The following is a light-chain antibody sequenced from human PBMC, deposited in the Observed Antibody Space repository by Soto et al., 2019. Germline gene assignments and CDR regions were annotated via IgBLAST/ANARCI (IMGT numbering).Light chain of an antibody. Sequence: EIVLTQSPATLSLSPGERATLSCRASQSFSSYLAWYQQKPGQAPRLLIYDASKRATGIPARFSGRGSRTDFTLTIGGPDREDFAVEYGKQRSNWPAEIAFGEATRPE. V-gene: IGKV3-11*01. CDR3: KQRSNWPAEIA. CDR2: DAS. CDR1: QSFSSY. J-gene: IGKJ5*01.